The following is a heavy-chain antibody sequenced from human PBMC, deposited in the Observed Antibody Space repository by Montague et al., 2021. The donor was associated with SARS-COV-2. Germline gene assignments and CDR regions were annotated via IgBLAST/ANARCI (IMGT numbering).Heavy chain of an antibody. V-gene: IGHV3-30*04. J-gene: IGHJ4*02. CDR2: ISFDGSNK. D-gene: IGHD2-15*01. CDR1: GFTFSDYA. Sequence: SLRLSCAASGFTFSDYAMHWVRQAPGKGLEWVAIISFDGSNKHYALSVNGRFSISRDNSKNTVFLQMNRLRAEDTAVYYRAKDRDTRHTTPIDYWGQGTLVTVSS. CDR3: AKDRDTRHTTPIDY.